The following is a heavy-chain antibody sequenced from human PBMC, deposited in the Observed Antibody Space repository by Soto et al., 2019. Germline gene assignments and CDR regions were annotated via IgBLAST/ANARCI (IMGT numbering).Heavy chain of an antibody. D-gene: IGHD3-3*01. CDR1: GFTFSSYG. CDR3: AKDRDDFWSGYVDY. V-gene: IGHV3-30*18. Sequence: PGGSLRLSCAASGFTFSSYGMHWVRQAPGKGLEWVAVISYDGSNKYYADSVKGRFTISRDNSKNTLYLQMNSLRAEDTAVYYCAKDRDDFWSGYVDYWGQGT. CDR2: ISYDGSNK. J-gene: IGHJ4*02.